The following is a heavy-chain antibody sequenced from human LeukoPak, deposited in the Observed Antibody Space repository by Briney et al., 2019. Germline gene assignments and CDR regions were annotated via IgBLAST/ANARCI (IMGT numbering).Heavy chain of an antibody. V-gene: IGHV3-9*01. J-gene: IGHJ4*02. CDR3: AKSFSGADPFDY. CDR2: ISWNSGSI. D-gene: IGHD2/OR15-2a*01. CDR1: GFTFDDYA. Sequence: PGGSLRLSCAASGFTFDDYAMHWVRQAPGKGLEWVSGISWNSGSIGYADSVKGRFTISRDNAKNSLYLQMNSLRAEDTALYYCAKSFSGADPFDYWGQGTLVTVSS.